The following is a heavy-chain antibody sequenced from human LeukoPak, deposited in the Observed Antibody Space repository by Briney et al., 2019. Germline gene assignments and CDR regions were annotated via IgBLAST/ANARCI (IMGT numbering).Heavy chain of an antibody. CDR1: GFTFSNAW. CDR2: IKSKTDGGRT. D-gene: IGHD1-14*01. Sequence: GGSLRLSCAASGFTFSNAWMSWVRQAPGKGLEWVGRIKSKTDGGRTDYAAPVKGRFTISRDDSKNTLYLQMNSLNTEDTAVYYCTTAPGYYYYYMDVWGKGTTVTVSS. CDR3: TTAPGYYYYYMDV. V-gene: IGHV3-15*01. J-gene: IGHJ6*03.